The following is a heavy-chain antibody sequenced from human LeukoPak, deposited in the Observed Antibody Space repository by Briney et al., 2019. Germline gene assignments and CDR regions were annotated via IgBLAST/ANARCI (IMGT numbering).Heavy chain of an antibody. CDR2: VSHDGIQT. CDR3: ARGRGYCSGGSCYPDY. V-gene: IGHV3-30-3*01. J-gene: IGHJ4*02. Sequence: GGSLRLSCAASGFTFSNYAMHWVRQGLVKGLESMAVVSHDGIQTYYADSVKGRFTISRDNSKSTLFLQMNSLRAEDTAVYYCARGRGYCSGGSCYPDYWGQGTLVTVSS. CDR1: GFTFSNYA. D-gene: IGHD2-15*01.